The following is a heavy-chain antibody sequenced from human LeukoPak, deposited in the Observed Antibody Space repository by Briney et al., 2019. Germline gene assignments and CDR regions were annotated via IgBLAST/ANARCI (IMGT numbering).Heavy chain of an antibody. Sequence: SETLSLTCTVSGGSISSYYWSWIRQPAGKGLEWIGRIYTSGSTNYNPSLKSRVTISVDKSKNQFPLKLSSVTAADTAVYYCARDGNHYGSGSYYSFDCWGQGTLVTVSS. CDR3: ARDGNHYGSGSYYSFDC. D-gene: IGHD3-10*01. V-gene: IGHV4-4*07. CDR1: GGSISSYY. J-gene: IGHJ4*02. CDR2: IYTSGST.